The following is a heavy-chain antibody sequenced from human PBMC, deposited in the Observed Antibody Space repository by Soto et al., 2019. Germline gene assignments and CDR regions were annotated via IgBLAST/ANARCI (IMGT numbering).Heavy chain of an antibody. CDR3: ARGNGRGYSGYDAFDI. CDR2: INPNSGGR. V-gene: IGHV1-2*02. Sequence: ASVKVSCKASGYTFTGYYMHWVRQAPGQGLEWMGWINPNSGGRNYAQKFQGRVTMTRDTSISTAYMELSRLRSDDTAVYYCARGNGRGYSGYDAFDIWGQGTMVTVSS. CDR1: GYTFTGYY. D-gene: IGHD5-12*01. J-gene: IGHJ3*02.